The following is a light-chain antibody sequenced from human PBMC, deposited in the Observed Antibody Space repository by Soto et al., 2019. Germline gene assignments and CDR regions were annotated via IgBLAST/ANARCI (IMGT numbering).Light chain of an antibody. Sequence: QSALTQPPSASGSPGQSVTISCTGTSSDVCAYKYVSWYQQYPGKAPKLIIYEVSKRPSGVPDRFSGSKSGYTASLTVCGLKAEDEADYYCTSYVGSNIWVFGGGTKLTAL. CDR1: SSDVCAYKY. CDR3: TSYVGSNIWV. CDR2: EVS. J-gene: IGLJ3*02. V-gene: IGLV2-8*01.